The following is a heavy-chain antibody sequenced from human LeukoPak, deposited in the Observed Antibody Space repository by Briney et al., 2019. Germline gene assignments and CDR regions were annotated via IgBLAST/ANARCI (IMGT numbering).Heavy chain of an antibody. V-gene: IGHV4-34*01. CDR3: ARDLRFGGFDY. J-gene: IGHJ4*02. CDR1: GGSFSGYY. Sequence: SETLSLTCAVYGGSFSGYYWSWIRQPPGKGLEWIGEINHSGSTNYNPSLKSRVTISVDTSKNQFSLKLSSVTAADTAVYYCARDLRFGGFDYWGQGTLVTVSS. D-gene: IGHD5/OR15-5a*01. CDR2: INHSGST.